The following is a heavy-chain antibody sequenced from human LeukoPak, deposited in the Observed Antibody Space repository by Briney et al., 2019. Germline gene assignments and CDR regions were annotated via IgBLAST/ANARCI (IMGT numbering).Heavy chain of an antibody. CDR2: INSDGSST. CDR3: ARGPHYYDKSVAFDI. J-gene: IGHJ3*02. CDR1: GFTFSSYW. D-gene: IGHD3-22*01. Sequence: GGSLRLSCAASGFTFSSYWMHWVRQAPGKGPVWVSRINSDGSSTSYADSVKGRFTISRDNAKNTLYLQMNSLRAEDTAVYYCARGPHYYDKSVAFDIWGQGTMVTVSS. V-gene: IGHV3-74*01.